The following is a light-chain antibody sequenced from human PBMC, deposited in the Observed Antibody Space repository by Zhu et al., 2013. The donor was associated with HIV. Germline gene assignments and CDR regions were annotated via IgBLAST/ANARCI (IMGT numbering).Light chain of an antibody. CDR2: DAS. J-gene: IGKJ2*01. V-gene: IGKV1-39*01. Sequence: DIQMTQSPSSLSASVGDRVTITCRASQSISSYLNWYQQKPGKAPKLLIYDASILETGVPSRFSGTGSGTDFTLTISSLQPEDFATYYCLQDYNFPYTFGQGTKLEIK. CDR3: LQDYNFPYT. CDR1: QSISSY.